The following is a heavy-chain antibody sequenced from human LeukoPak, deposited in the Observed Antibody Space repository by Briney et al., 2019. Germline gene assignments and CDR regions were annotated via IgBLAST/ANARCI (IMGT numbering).Heavy chain of an antibody. CDR3: ARGPITMIVVAHFDY. CDR1: GYTFAGYY. Sequence: GASVKVSCKASGYTFAGYYMHWVRQAPGQGLEWMGWINPNSGGTNYAQKSQGRVTMTRDTSISTAYMELSRLRSDDTAVYYCARGPITMIVVAHFDYWGQGTLVTVSS. CDR2: INPNSGGT. V-gene: IGHV1-2*02. D-gene: IGHD3-22*01. J-gene: IGHJ4*02.